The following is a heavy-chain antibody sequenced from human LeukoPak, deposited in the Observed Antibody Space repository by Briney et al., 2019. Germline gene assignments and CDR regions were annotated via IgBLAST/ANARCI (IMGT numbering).Heavy chain of an antibody. D-gene: IGHD1-26*01. CDR3: ARHFSVGRSGFFDY. CDR1: GGSISSYY. J-gene: IGHJ4*02. CDR2: IYYSGST. Sequence: SETLSLTCTVSGGSISSYYWSWIRQPPGKGLEWIGYIYYSGSTNYNPSLKSRVTISVDTSKNQFSLKLSSVTAADTAVYYCARHFSVGRSGFFDYWGQGTLVTVSS. V-gene: IGHV4-59*08.